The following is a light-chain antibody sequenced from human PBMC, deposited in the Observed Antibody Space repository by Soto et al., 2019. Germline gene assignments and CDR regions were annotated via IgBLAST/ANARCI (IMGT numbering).Light chain of an antibody. CDR2: GAS. CDR3: PPYAGSPHT. V-gene: IGKV3-20*01. Sequence: EIVLTQSPGTLSLSPGDRATLYCRASPTVSSSALAWYQQKPGQAPRLLMYGASSRAPCIPDRFSGSGSGTDFTLTISTLDPEDFAVYYCPPYAGSPHTFGGGTKVEIK. J-gene: IGKJ4*01. CDR1: PTVSSSA.